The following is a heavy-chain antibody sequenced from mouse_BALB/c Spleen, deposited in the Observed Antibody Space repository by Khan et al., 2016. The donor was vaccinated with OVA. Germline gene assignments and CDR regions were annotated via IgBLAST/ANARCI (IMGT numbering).Heavy chain of an antibody. CDR3: ARPARIKY. CDR1: GFSITSGYG. CDR2: ISYSGST. V-gene: IGHV3-2*02. D-gene: IGHD1-2*01. Sequence: EVELQESGPGLVKPSQSLSLTCTVTGFSITSGYGWNWIRQFPGNKLEWMGYISYSGSTNYNPSPKSRIPITRDTSKKQFFLQLNSVTTEDTATYYCARPARIKYWGQGTTLTVSS. J-gene: IGHJ2*01.